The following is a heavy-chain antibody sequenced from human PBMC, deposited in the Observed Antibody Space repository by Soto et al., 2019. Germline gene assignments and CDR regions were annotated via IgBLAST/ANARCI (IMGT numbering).Heavy chain of an antibody. Sequence: GGSLRLSCAASGFTLSNYWISWVRQAPGKGLEWVANIKQDGSVKYYVDSVKGRFTISRDNAKSSLYLQMNSLRAEDTALYYCARDYYGSGSHDSWGQGTLVTVSS. D-gene: IGHD3-10*01. V-gene: IGHV3-7*03. CDR1: GFTLSNYW. CDR2: IKQDGSVK. J-gene: IGHJ5*01. CDR3: ARDYYGSGSHDS.